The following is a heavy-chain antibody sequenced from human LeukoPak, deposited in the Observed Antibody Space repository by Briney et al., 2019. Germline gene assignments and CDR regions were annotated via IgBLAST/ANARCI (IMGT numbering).Heavy chain of an antibody. CDR3: ARAKVGALDY. D-gene: IGHD1-26*01. CDR1: GFTFDDYG. CDR2: VNSDGSST. Sequence: GGSLRLSCAASGFTFDDYGMSWVRQAPGKGLVWVSRVNSDGSSTSYADSVKGRFTISRDDAKNTLYLQMNSLRAEDTAVYYCARAKVGALDYWGQGTLVTVSS. V-gene: IGHV3-74*01. J-gene: IGHJ4*02.